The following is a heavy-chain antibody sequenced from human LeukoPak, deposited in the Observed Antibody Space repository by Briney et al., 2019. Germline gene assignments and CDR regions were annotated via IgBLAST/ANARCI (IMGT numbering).Heavy chain of an antibody. V-gene: IGHV1-46*01. J-gene: IGHJ4*02. D-gene: IGHD3-22*01. Sequence: ASVTVSCTASGYSFTSYYMHCVRQAPGQRIEWMGIINPSGGSTSYAQKFQGRVTMTRDTSTSTVYMELSSLRSEDTAVYYCARELAGDYYDSSGYYPFDYWGQGTLVAVSS. CDR3: ARELAGDYYDSSGYYPFDY. CDR1: GYSFTSYY. CDR2: INPSGGST.